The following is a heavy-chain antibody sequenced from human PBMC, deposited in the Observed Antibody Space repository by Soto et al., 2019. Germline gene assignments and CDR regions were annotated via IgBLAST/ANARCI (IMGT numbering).Heavy chain of an antibody. D-gene: IGHD3-10*01. CDR1: GGSFSGYL. CDR2: INDSGST. V-gene: IGHV4-34*01. J-gene: IGHJ4*02. CDR3: ARVKASGVNFDY. Sequence: SETLSLTCAVYGGSFSGYLWNWIRQPPGKGLEWIGEINDSGSTNYNPSLKSRVTISVDKSKNQFSLKLSSVTAADTAVYYCARVKASGVNFDYWGQGTLVTVSS.